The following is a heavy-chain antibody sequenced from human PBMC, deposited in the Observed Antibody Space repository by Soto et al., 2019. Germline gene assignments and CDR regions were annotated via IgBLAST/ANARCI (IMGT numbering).Heavy chain of an antibody. Sequence: QITLKASGPTLVKPTQTLTLTCTFSGFSLSTSGVGVGWIRQPPGTALEWLALIYWNDDKRYSPSLKSRLTITKDTSNKQVVLTMTNMDPVDTATYYCAHSHYRSSWTTDPYYFDYCGQGTLVTVSS. CDR2: IYWNDDK. D-gene: IGHD6-13*01. V-gene: IGHV2-5*01. CDR1: GFSLSTSGVG. CDR3: AHSHYRSSWTTDPYYFDY. J-gene: IGHJ4*02.